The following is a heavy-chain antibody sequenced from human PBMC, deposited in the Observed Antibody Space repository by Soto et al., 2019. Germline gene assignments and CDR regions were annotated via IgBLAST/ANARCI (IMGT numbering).Heavy chain of an antibody. Sequence: PWLPLRHSWTASWGSFSNYAMYRFLQPPGKGLEWVAVISHDGINKHYADSVKGRVTVSRDNSNHSLDLQLNSLRGEDTAMYYCARDMYSSDYFVKWFEPWGQGTLVTVSS. D-gene: IGHD6-19*01. V-gene: IGHV3-30-3*01. J-gene: IGHJ5*02. CDR1: WGSFSNYA. CDR2: ISHDGINK. CDR3: ARDMYSSDYFVKWFEP.